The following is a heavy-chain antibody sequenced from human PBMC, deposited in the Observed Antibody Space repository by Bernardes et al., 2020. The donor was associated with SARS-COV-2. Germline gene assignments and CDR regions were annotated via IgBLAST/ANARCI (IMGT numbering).Heavy chain of an antibody. Sequence: SETLSLTCTVSGGSISSSTYYWSWIRQPAGKGLEWIGRIYTSGSTNYNSSLKSRVTISVDTSKNQFSLKLSSVTAATTAVYYCARGSSGPYVVDYFDYWGQGALVPVSS. D-gene: IGHD6-19*01. CDR2: IYTSGST. J-gene: IGHJ4*02. V-gene: IGHV4-61*02. CDR1: GGSISSSTYY. CDR3: ARGSSGPYVVDYFDY.